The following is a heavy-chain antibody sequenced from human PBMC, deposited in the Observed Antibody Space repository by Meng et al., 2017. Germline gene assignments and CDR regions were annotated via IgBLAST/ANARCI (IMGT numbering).Heavy chain of an antibody. J-gene: IGHJ4*02. D-gene: IGHD1-26*01. CDR2: AYYRSKWYH. Sequence: QIQLPQSGPVLVKPSQTLSLICAISGDSVSSKSAAWNWIRQSPSRGLEWLGRAYYRSKWYHDYAESVKSRISIDPDTSKNQFSLQLRSVTPEDSAVYYCARGSYSFDSWGQRTLVTVSS. CDR3: ARGSYSFDS. CDR1: GDSVSSKSAA. V-gene: IGHV6-1*01.